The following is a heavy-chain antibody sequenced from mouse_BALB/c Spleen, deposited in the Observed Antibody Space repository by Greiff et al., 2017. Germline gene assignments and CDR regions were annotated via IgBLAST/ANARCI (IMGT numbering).Heavy chain of an antibody. D-gene: IGHD1-1*01. CDR1: GFTFTDYY. CDR3: AGGNYAY. J-gene: IGHJ3*01. Sequence: EGQRVESGGGLVQPGGSLRLSCATSGFTFTDYYMSWVRQPPGKALEWLGFIRNKANGYTTEYSASVKGRFTISRDNSQSILYLQMNTLRAEDSATYYCAGGNYAYWGQGTLVTVSA. CDR2: IRNKANGYTT. V-gene: IGHV7-3*02.